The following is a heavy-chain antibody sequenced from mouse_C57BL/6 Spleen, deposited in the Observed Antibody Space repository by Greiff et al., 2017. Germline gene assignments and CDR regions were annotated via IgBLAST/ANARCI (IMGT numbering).Heavy chain of an antibody. CDR1: GYAFSSSW. CDR3: VCGDGYHGYFDV. CDR2: IYPGDGDT. Sequence: QVQLQQSGPELVKPGASVKISCKASGYAFSSSWMNWVKQRPGKGLEWIGRIYPGDGDTNYNGKFKGKATLTADKSSSTAYMQLSSLTSDDYAVYFCVCGDGYHGYFDVWGTGTTVTVSS. D-gene: IGHD2-3*01. J-gene: IGHJ1*03. V-gene: IGHV1-82*01.